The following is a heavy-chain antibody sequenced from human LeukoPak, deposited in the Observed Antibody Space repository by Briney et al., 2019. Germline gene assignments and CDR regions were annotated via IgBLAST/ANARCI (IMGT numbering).Heavy chain of an antibody. Sequence: PSETLSLTCTVSGGSISSYYWSWIRQPPGKGLEWIGYISNSGSTYYNPSLKSRVTLSVDTSKNQFSLRLRSVTAADTAVYYCARGACSGGSCYGRSYFDNWGQGTLVTVSS. D-gene: IGHD2-15*01. CDR2: ISNSGST. CDR3: ARGACSGGSCYGRSYFDN. J-gene: IGHJ4*02. CDR1: GGSISSYY. V-gene: IGHV4-59*12.